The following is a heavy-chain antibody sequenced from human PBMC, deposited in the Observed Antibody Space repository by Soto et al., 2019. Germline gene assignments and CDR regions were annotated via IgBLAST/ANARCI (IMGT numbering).Heavy chain of an antibody. CDR1: GYSFSTYW. CDR2: IYPGDSDT. CDR3: ARQKNDFLTGYSRYYGMDV. D-gene: IGHD3-9*01. V-gene: IGHV5-51*01. J-gene: IGHJ6*02. Sequence: GESLKISCKGSGYSFSTYWIGWVRQMPGKGLEWMGIIYPGDSDTRYSPSFQGQVTISADNSISTAYLQWSSLKASDTAMYYCARQKNDFLTGYSRYYGMDVWGQGTTVTVSS.